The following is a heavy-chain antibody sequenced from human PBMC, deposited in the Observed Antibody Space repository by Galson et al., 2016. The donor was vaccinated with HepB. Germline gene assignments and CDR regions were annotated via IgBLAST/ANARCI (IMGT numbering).Heavy chain of an antibody. CDR1: GGSITSSTYF. D-gene: IGHD3-3*01. V-gene: IGHV4-39*01. J-gene: IGHJ4*02. CDR2: IFYSGNT. Sequence: ETLSLTCTVSGGSITSSTYFWGWIRQPPGKGLEWIGNIFYSGNTYYSPSLKSRVTISVDTSKNQFSLKLSPLTAADTAVYYCARLCPLLEWLPQPYYFDYWGQGTLVTVSS. CDR3: ARLCPLLEWLPQPYYFDY.